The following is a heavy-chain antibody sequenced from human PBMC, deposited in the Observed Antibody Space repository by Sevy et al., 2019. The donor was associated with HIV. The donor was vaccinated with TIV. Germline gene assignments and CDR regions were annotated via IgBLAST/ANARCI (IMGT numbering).Heavy chain of an antibody. V-gene: IGHV4-59*01. CDR1: GGSISNYY. CDR3: GRGNFEDYYYYGMDV. D-gene: IGHD1-7*01. Sequence: SETLSLTCTVSGGSISNYYWSWIRQPPGKGLEWIGYIYYSGRTDYYPSLKSRVAISVDTSKNQFSLKLTSVTAADTAVYFCGRGNFEDYYYYGMDVWGQGTTVTVSS. CDR2: IYYSGRT. J-gene: IGHJ6*02.